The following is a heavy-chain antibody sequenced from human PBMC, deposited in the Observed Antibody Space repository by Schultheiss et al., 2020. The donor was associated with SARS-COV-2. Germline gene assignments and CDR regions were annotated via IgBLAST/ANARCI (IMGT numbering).Heavy chain of an antibody. CDR1: GYSFATYW. J-gene: IGHJ5*02. CDR3: ARRSGSGGYYPFDP. CDR2: IYPGDSDT. Sequence: GESLKISCQGSGYSFATYWIAWVRQMPGKGLEWMGIIYPGDSDTRYSPSFQGQVTISADKSISTAYLQWSSLKASDTAMYYCARRSGSGGYYPFDPWGQGTLVTVSS. D-gene: IGHD3-22*01. V-gene: IGHV5-51*01.